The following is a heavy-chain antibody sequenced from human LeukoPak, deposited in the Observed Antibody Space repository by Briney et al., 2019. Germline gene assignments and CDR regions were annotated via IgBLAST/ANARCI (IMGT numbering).Heavy chain of an antibody. D-gene: IGHD3-10*01. CDR1: GFTVSSNY. CDR3: AIGLLSIYYFDY. J-gene: IGHJ4*02. CDR2: IYSGGST. V-gene: IGHV3-66*01. Sequence: GGSLRLSCAASGFTVSSNYMSWVPKAPGKGLEWVSGIYSGGSTYYADSRKGRFTISRDNSKSTLYLQMNNLSAEDTALYYCAIGLLSIYYFDYWGQGTLVSVSS.